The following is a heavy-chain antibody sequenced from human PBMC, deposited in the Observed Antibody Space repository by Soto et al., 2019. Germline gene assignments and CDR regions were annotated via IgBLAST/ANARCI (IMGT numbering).Heavy chain of an antibody. J-gene: IGHJ4*02. D-gene: IGHD3-16*01. Sequence: GGSLRLSCAASGFTFNSYGMTWVRQAPGKGLEWVSTISGSGHSTYYADSVKGRFTISRDNSKNTLYLQLSSLRAEDTAVYYCAKEGGISLYHFDYWGQGTLVTVSS. CDR1: GFTFNSYG. V-gene: IGHV3-23*01. CDR3: AKEGGISLYHFDY. CDR2: ISGSGHST.